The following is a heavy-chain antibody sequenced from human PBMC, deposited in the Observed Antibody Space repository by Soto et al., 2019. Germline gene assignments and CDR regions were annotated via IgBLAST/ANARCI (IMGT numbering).Heavy chain of an antibody. Sequence: PGGSLRLSCAASGFTFSYYAMHWIRQAPGKGLEWMAVILSDGSKQYYAESVKGRFTISRDNSKSTLYLQMNSLRVEDTAVYYCVRTIAVAGTDAFDMWGQGTMVTVSS. CDR2: ILSDGSKQ. J-gene: IGHJ3*02. CDR3: VRTIAVAGTDAFDM. D-gene: IGHD6-19*01. CDR1: GFTFSYYA. V-gene: IGHV3-30-3*01.